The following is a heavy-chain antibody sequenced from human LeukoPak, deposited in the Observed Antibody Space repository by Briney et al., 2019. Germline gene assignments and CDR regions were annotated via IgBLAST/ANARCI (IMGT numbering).Heavy chain of an antibody. CDR1: GFTFSSYA. V-gene: IGHV3-23*01. CDR3: AKDKGYSSGWPFDY. D-gene: IGHD6-19*01. J-gene: IGHJ4*02. Sequence: PGGSLRLSCAAPGFTFSSYAMSWVRQAPGKGLEWVSAISGSGGSTYYADSVKGRFTISRDNSKNTLYLQMSSLRAEDTAVYYCAKDKGYSSGWPFDYWGQGTLVTVSS. CDR2: ISGSGGST.